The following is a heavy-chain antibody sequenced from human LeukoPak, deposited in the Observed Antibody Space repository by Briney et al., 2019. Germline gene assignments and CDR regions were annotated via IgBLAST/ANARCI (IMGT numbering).Heavy chain of an antibody. Sequence: NPGGSLRLSCAASGFPLSSYAMSWVRQAPGKGLEWVSATSSSDAGTYYADSVRGRFTISRDNSKNTLYLQMNSLRLEDAAVYFCARAVGYSGFSDYWGQGTLVTVSS. V-gene: IGHV3-23*01. CDR1: GFPLSSYA. CDR2: TSSSDAGT. D-gene: IGHD5-12*01. CDR3: ARAVGYSGFSDY. J-gene: IGHJ4*02.